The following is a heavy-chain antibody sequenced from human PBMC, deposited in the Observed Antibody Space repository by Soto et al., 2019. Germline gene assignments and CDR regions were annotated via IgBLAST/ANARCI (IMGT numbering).Heavy chain of an antibody. Sequence: GASVKVSCKASGGTFGSCAISWVRQAPGQGLEWMGGTIPIFGTANYAQKFQGRVTITADESTSTAYMELSSLRSEDTAVYYCARDMGTAVATVAFDIWGQGTMVTVSS. V-gene: IGHV1-69*13. J-gene: IGHJ3*02. D-gene: IGHD5-12*01. CDR2: TIPIFGTA. CDR1: GGTFGSCA. CDR3: ARDMGTAVATVAFDI.